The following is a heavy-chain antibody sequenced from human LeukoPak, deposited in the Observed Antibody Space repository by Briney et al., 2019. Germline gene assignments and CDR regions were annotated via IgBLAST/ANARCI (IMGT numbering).Heavy chain of an antibody. CDR1: GYTLTELS. V-gene: IGHV1-24*01. J-gene: IGHJ4*02. D-gene: IGHD4-11*01. Sequence: ASVKVSCKVSGYTLTELSMHWVRQAPGKGLEWMGGFDPEDGETIYAQKFQGRVTMTEDTSTDTAYMELSSLRSEDTAVYYCAMTTVTPTGESDGVLLFDYWGQGTLVTVSS. CDR2: FDPEDGET. CDR3: AMTTVTPTGESDGVLLFDY.